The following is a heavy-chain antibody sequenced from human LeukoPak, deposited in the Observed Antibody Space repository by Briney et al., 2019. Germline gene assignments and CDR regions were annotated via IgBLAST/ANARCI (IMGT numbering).Heavy chain of an antibody. V-gene: IGHV5-51*01. D-gene: IGHD3-16*02. CDR3: ARFRDDYVWGSYRYLGPFDY. CDR2: VYPGDSDT. J-gene: IGHJ4*02. CDR1: GYSFTSYW. Sequence: GESLKISCKGSGYSFTSYWIGWVRQMPGKGLEWMGIVYPGDSDTRYSPSFQGQVTISADKSISTAYLQWSSLKASDTAMYYCARFRDDYVWGSYRYLGPFDYWGQGTLVTVSS.